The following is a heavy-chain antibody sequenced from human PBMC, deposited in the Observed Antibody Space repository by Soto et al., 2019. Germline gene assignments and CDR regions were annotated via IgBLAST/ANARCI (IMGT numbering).Heavy chain of an antibody. D-gene: IGHD3-3*01. CDR1: GYSFTSYL. Sequence: PGESLKISCKGSGYSFTSYLIGWVRQMPGKGLEWMGIIYPGDSDTRYSPSFQGQVTISADKSISTAYLQWNSLKASDTAMYYCARHLMDDFWSGYYSIDYYYGMDVWGQGTTVTVSS. V-gene: IGHV5-51*01. J-gene: IGHJ6*02. CDR3: ARHLMDDFWSGYYSIDYYYGMDV. CDR2: IYPGDSDT.